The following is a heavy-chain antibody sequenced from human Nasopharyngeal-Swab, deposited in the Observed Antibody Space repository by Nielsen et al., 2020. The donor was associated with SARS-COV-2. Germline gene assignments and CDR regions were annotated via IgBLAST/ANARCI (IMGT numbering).Heavy chain of an antibody. D-gene: IGHD3-10*01. CDR2: ISAYNGKT. CDR1: GYTFTSYG. J-gene: IGHJ4*02. Sequence: ASVKVSCKTSGYTFTSYGISWVRQAPGQGLEWMGWISAYNGKTDYAQKVRGRVTMSTDRTTSTAYMELRSLRSDDTAVYYCARGGIWSGELLFPSDYWGQGTLVTVSS. CDR3: ARGGIWSGELLFPSDY. V-gene: IGHV1-18*04.